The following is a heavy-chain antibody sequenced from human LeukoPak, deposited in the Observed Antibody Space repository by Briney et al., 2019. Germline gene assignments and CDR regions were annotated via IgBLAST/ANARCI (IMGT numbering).Heavy chain of an antibody. CDR3: ARRSDSGSDDGEDYFDY. V-gene: IGHV4-39*01. CDR2: IYYDGST. J-gene: IGHJ4*02. Sequence: SETLSLACTVSGGSINSSTFYWGWIRQPPGKGLEWIGSIYYDGSTYYNPSLKSRVTISVDTSKNQFSLKLTSVTAADTAVYFCARRSDSGSDDGEDYFDYWGQGTLVTVSS. CDR1: GGSINSSTFY. D-gene: IGHD1-26*01.